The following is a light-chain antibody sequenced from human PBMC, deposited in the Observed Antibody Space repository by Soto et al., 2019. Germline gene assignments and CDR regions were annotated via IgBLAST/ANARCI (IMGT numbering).Light chain of an antibody. J-gene: IGKJ2*01. CDR2: GAS. V-gene: IGKV3-15*01. CDR3: QQYNNWPRGL. CDR1: QSVSSN. Sequence: EIVMTQSXATLSVSPGERATLSCRASQSVSSNLAWYQQKPGQAPRLLIYGASTRATGIPARFXXXXXXXXXXXXXSSLQSEDFAVYYCQQYNNWPRGLFGQGTKLEIK.